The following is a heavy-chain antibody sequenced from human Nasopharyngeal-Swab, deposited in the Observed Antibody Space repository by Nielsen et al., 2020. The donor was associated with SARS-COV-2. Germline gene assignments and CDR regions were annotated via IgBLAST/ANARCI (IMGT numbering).Heavy chain of an antibody. CDR1: GGSISSTSYY. CDR3: AKSRIDMTVVALFDY. D-gene: IGHD3-22*01. J-gene: IGHJ4*02. CDR2: IYYRGIT. Sequence: SETLSLTCTVSGGSISSTSYYWGWIRQPPGKGLQWLGIIYYRGITYYNPALKSRVTLSVDTSKNQFFLKLNSVTAADTAVYYCAKSRIDMTVVALFDYWGQGTLVTVSS. V-gene: IGHV4-39*01.